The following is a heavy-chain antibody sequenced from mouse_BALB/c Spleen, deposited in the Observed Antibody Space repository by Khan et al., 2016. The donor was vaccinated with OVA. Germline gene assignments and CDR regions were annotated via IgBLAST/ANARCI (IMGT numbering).Heavy chain of an antibody. V-gene: IGHV1S81*02. D-gene: IGHD2-1*01. CDR2: INPNTGYT. CDR3: ARSGYGNPFAY. CDR1: GYTFTSYY. J-gene: IGHJ3*01. Sequence: QVQLQQPGAELVKPGASVKISCKASGYTFTSYYMYWVKQRPGQGLEWIGDINPNTGYTHFNERFKNKATLTVDKSSSTAYMQLSSLPSEDSAVYCGARSGYGNPFAYWGQGTLVTVSA.